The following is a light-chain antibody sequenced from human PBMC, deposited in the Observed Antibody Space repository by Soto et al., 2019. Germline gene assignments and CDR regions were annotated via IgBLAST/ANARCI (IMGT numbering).Light chain of an antibody. CDR1: QAITTY. Sequence: DTQLTQSPSFLSASVGDRVTITCRASQAITTYLAWYQQKPGKAPKSLIYGASTLQSGVPSRFSGSGSGTEFTLTISSLQPEDFATYYCQELNSYPRTFGPGTKVEIK. CDR2: GAS. J-gene: IGKJ1*01. V-gene: IGKV1-9*01. CDR3: QELNSYPRT.